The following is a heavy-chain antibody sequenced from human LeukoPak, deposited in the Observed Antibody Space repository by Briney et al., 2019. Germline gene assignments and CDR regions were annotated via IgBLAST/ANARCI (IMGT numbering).Heavy chain of an antibody. D-gene: IGHD6-6*01. CDR1: GFTFSNAW. CDR3: TKMKSIAARRYYYYMDV. V-gene: IGHV3-15*01. CDR2: IKSKTDGGTT. J-gene: IGHJ6*03. Sequence: GGSLRPSCAASGFTFSNAWMSWVRQAPGKGLEWVGRIKSKTDGGTTDYAAPVKGRFTISRDDSKNTLYLQMNSLKTEDTAVYYCTKMKSIAARRYYYYMDVWGKGTTVTVSS.